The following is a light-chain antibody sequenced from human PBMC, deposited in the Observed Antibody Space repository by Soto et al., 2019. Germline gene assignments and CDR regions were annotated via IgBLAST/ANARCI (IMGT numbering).Light chain of an antibody. CDR2: AAS. Sequence: IVLTQSPVTLSLAPLEIATLSCSASQSVTSNYLAWYQQKPGQAPRILIFAASSRATGIPDKFSGSGSGTDFTLTISRLEPDDFAVYYCQHYGSPSWTFGQGTKVDIK. J-gene: IGKJ1*01. CDR3: QHYGSPSWT. V-gene: IGKV3-20*01. CDR1: QSVTSNY.